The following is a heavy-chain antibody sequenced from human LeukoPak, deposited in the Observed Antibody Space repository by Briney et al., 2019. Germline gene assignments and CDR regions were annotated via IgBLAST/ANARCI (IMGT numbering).Heavy chain of an antibody. CDR3: ATVFYSGSWYFDD. D-gene: IGHD6-13*01. J-gene: IGHJ4*02. CDR2: ISSSSSYI. CDR1: GFNFRDYY. Sequence: GGSLRLSCAASGFNFRDYYMSWIRQAPGKGLEWVSYISSSSSYINYADSVKGRFTISRDNAKNSLYLQMNSLRAEDTAVYYCATVFYSGSWYFDDWGQGTLVTVSS. V-gene: IGHV3-11*03.